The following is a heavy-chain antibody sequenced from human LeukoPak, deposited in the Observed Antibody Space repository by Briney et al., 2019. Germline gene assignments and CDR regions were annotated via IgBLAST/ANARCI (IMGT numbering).Heavy chain of an antibody. Sequence: SGGSLRLSCAASGFTFSSYSMNRVRQAPGKGLEWVSSISSSSAYIYYADSLKGRFTISRDNAKNSLYLQMNSLRAEDTAVYYCASSSTASGWYGYYWGQGALVTVSS. CDR2: ISSSSAYI. CDR1: GFTFSSYS. CDR3: ASSSTASGWYGYY. V-gene: IGHV3-21*01. J-gene: IGHJ4*02. D-gene: IGHD6-19*01.